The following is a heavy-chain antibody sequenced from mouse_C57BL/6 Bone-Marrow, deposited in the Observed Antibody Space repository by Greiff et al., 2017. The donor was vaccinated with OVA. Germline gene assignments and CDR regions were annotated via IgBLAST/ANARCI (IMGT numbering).Heavy chain of an antibody. CDR3: ARGSIYDGYYGWYFDV. CDR1: GYTFTTYP. J-gene: IGHJ1*03. Sequence: QVQLQQSGAELVKPGASVKMSCKASGYTFTTYPIEWMKQNHGKSLEWIGNFHPYNDDTKYNEKFKGKATLTVEKSSSTVYLELSRLTSDDSAVYYCARGSIYDGYYGWYFDVWGTGTTVTVSS. V-gene: IGHV1-47*01. D-gene: IGHD2-3*01. CDR2: FHPYNDDT.